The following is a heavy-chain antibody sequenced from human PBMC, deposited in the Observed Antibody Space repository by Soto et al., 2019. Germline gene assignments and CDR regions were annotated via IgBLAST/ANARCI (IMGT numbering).Heavy chain of an antibody. V-gene: IGHV3-23*01. Sequence: GGSLKLSRAASGFTFSTYAMSWVRQAPGKGLEWVSAISGSGGSTYYADSVKGRFTISRDNSKNTLYLQMNSLRAEDTAVYYCAKDMDYDIITWGQGTLVTVSS. CDR2: ISGSGGST. D-gene: IGHD3-9*01. CDR3: AKDMDYDIIT. J-gene: IGHJ5*02. CDR1: GFTFSTYA.